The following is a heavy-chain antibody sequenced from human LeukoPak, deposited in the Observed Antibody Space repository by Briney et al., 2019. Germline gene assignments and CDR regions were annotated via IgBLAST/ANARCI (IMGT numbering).Heavy chain of an antibody. CDR2: INPNSGGT. D-gene: IGHD3-10*01. CDR3: AREITMVRGVIIRAVGNWFDP. V-gene: IGHV1-2*02. J-gene: IGHJ5*02. Sequence: GASVKVSCKASGYTFTGYYMHWVRQAPGQGLEWMGWINPNSGGTNYAQKFQGRVTMTRDTSISTAYMELSRLRSDDTAVYYCAREITMVRGVIIRAVGNWFDPWGQGTLVTVSS. CDR1: GYTFTGYY.